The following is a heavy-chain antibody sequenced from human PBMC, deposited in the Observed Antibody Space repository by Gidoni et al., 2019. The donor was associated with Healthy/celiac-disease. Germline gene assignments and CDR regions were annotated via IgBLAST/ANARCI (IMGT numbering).Heavy chain of an antibody. CDR2: ISSSSSYI. CDR1: GFTFSSYS. Sequence: EVQLVESGGGLVKPGGSLRLSCAASGFTFSSYSMTWVRQAPGKGLEWVSSISSSSSYIYYADSLKGRFTISRDNAKNSLYLQMNSLRAEDTAVYYCARVGTYYYGSGSPQYAFDIWGQGTMVTVSS. D-gene: IGHD3-10*01. V-gene: IGHV3-21*01. J-gene: IGHJ3*02. CDR3: ARVGTYYYGSGSPQYAFDI.